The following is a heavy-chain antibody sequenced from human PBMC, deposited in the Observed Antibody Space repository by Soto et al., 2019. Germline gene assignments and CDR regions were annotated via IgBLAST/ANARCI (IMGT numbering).Heavy chain of an antibody. D-gene: IGHD2-2*01. CDR3: ARVHIPKSSSTSRNXY. CDR1: GGSFSGYY. CDR2: INHSGST. V-gene: IGHV4-34*01. J-gene: IGHJ4*02. Sequence: SETLSLTCAVYGGSFSGYYWSWIRQPPGKGLEWIGEINHSGSTNYNPSLKSRVTISVDTSKNQFSLKLSSVTAADTAVYYCARVHIPKSSSTSRNXYWGQGTLVTVSS.